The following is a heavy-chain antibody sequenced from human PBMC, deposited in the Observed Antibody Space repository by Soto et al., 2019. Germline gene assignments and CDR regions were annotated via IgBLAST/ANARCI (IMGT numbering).Heavy chain of an antibody. CDR1: GGTFSSYA. CDR3: ARSGVGLIVVVPAAPFDY. J-gene: IGHJ4*02. V-gene: IGHV1-69*13. CDR2: IIPIFGTA. Sequence: GASVKVSCKASGGTFSSYAISWVRQAPGQGLEWMGGIIPIFGTANYAQKFQGRVTITADESTSTAYMELSSLRSEDTAVYYCARSGVGLIVVVPAAPFDYWGQGTLVTVSS. D-gene: IGHD2-2*01.